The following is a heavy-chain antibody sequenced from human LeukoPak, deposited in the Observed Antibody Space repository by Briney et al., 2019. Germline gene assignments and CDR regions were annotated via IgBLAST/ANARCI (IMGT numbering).Heavy chain of an antibody. CDR1: GYSISSGYY. CDR3: ARVDITMVRGMEY. V-gene: IGHV4-30-4*01. Sequence: SETLSLTCAVSGYSISSGYYWSWIRQPPGKGLEWIGYIYYSGSTYYNPSLKSRVTISVDTSKNQFSLKLSSVTAADTAVYYCARVDITMVRGMEYWGQGTLVTVSS. J-gene: IGHJ4*02. D-gene: IGHD3-10*01. CDR2: IYYSGST.